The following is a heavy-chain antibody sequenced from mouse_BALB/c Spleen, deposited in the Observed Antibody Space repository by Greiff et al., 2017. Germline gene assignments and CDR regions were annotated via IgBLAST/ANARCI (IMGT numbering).Heavy chain of an antibody. D-gene: IGHD4-1*02. J-gene: IGHJ3*01. CDR3: ATPTGTFAY. V-gene: IGHV1-54*01. CDR2: INPGSGGT. CDR1: GYAFTNYL. Sequence: QVQLQQSGAELVRPRTSVKVSCKASGYAFTNYLIEWVKQRPGQGLEWIGVINPGSGGTNYNEKFKGKATLTADKSSSTAYMQLSSLTSDDSAVYFCATPTGTFAYWGQGTLVTVSA.